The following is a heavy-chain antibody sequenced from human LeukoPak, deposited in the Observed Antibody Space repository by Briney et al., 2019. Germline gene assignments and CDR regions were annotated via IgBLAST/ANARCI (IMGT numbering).Heavy chain of an antibody. J-gene: IGHJ4*02. CDR2: ISYTGNT. CDR1: GGSISSFY. D-gene: IGHD2-8*01. CDR3: ARRSGFSWYAIYYFDY. Sequence: SETLSLTCTVSGGSISSFYWSWIRQSPGKGLEWIGYISYTGNTNYNPSLKSRVTISVDTSKNQFSLKLSSVTAADTAVYYCARRSGFSWYAIYYFDYWGQGTLVTVSS. V-gene: IGHV4-59*08.